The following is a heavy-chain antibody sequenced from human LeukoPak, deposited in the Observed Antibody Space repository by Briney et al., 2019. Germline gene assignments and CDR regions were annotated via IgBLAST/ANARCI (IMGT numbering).Heavy chain of an antibody. J-gene: IGHJ6*03. D-gene: IGHD3-3*01. Sequence: PSETLSLTCTVSGGSISSYYWSWLRQPPGKGLEWIGYIYYSGSTNYNPSLKSRVTISVDTSKNQFSLKLSSVTAADTAVYYCARVGGTPEYYDFWSGYPSNFYYYMDVWGKGTTVTVSS. CDR1: GGSISSYY. CDR2: IYYSGST. CDR3: ARVGGTPEYYDFWSGYPSNFYYYMDV. V-gene: IGHV4-59*01.